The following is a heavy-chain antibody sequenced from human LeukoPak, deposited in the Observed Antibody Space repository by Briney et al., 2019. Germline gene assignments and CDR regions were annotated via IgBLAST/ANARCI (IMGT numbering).Heavy chain of an antibody. D-gene: IGHD6-19*01. CDR1: GGSISSSSYY. J-gene: IGHJ4*02. CDR3: ASGSGWYVY. CDR2: IYYSGST. V-gene: IGHV4-39*07. Sequence: SETLSLTCTVSGGSISSSSYYWGWIRQPPGKGLEWIGSIYYSGSTYYNPSLKSRVTISVDTSKNQFSLKLSSVTAADTAVYYCASGSGWYVYWGQGTLVTVSS.